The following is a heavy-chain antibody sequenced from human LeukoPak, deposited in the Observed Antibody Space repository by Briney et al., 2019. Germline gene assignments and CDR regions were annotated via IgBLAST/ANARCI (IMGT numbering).Heavy chain of an antibody. J-gene: IGHJ6*03. D-gene: IGHD3-10*01. V-gene: IGHV4-4*07. CDR2: VYASGST. CDR1: GGSISNYY. Sequence: SETLSLTCTVSGGSISNYYWSWIRQPAGKGLEWIGRVYASGSTNYNPSLKSRVIMSVDTSTNQFSLKLSSVTAADTAVYYCARDAWFGELPPFYYYYMDVWGKGTTVTISS. CDR3: ARDAWFGELPPFYYYYMDV.